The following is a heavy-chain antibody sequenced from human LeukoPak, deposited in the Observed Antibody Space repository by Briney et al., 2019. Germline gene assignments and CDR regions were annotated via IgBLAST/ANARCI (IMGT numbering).Heavy chain of an antibody. CDR3: ARGGAARLHFQN. CDR2: IYHSGST. Sequence: PSETLSLTCTVSGGSISTYYWNWVRQPPGKGLEWIGYIYHSGSTNYNPSLQSRVTISVDTSKNQFSLNLNPVTAADTAVYYCARGGAARLHFQNWGQGTLVTVSS. D-gene: IGHD6-6*01. J-gene: IGHJ1*01. V-gene: IGHV4-59*01. CDR1: GGSISTYY.